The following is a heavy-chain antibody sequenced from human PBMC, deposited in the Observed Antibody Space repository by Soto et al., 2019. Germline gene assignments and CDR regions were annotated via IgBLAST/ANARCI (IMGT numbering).Heavy chain of an antibody. D-gene: IGHD2-2*01. CDR1: DGSHTPNY. CDR2: IYYAGTT. Sequence: QVQLQESGPALVKPSETLSLRCTVSDGSHTPNYWSWIRQPPGQGLEWIGYIYYAGTTSYNPSLQSRFALSSDTSKNQVSLKLTSVTAADTAVYFCARLGAFHQVIDSWGQGTLVTVSS. V-gene: IGHV4-59*08. J-gene: IGHJ4*02. CDR3: ARLGAFHQVIDS.